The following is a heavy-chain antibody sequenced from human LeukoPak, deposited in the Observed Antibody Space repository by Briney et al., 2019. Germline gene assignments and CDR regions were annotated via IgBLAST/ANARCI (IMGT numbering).Heavy chain of an antibody. J-gene: IGHJ4*02. D-gene: IGHD6-6*01. CDR2: ISGYNGNT. CDR1: GYTFTSYG. CDR3: ARAPLYGSCEY. Sequence: ASVKVSCKASGYTFTSYGISWVRQAPGQGLEWMGWISGYNGNTNYAQKLQDRVTMTTDTSTSTAYMELRSLRSDDTAVYYCARAPLYGSCEYWGQGTLVTVSS. V-gene: IGHV1-18*01.